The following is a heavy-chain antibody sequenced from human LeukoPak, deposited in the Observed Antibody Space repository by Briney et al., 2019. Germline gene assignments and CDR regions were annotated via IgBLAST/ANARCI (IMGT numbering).Heavy chain of an antibody. D-gene: IGHD6-13*01. V-gene: IGHV4-59*01. J-gene: IGHJ6*02. Sequence: SETLSLTCIVSGGSISGSYWSWIRQPPGKGLEWIGYVYYRGNTNYNPSLKSRVTISVDMSKNQFSLKLRSVTTADSAVYYCARTGYSSDYYGMDVWGQGATVTVS. CDR1: GGSISGSY. CDR3: ARTGYSSDYYGMDV. CDR2: VYYRGNT.